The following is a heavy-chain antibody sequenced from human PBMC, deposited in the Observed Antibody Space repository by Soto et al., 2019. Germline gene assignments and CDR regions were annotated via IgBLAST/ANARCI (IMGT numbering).Heavy chain of an antibody. CDR2: ISGSAGST. V-gene: IGHV3-23*01. Sequence: EVQLLESGGGLVQPGGSLRLSCAASGFTFSNYDMSWVRQAPGKRLEWVSVISGSAGSTHYADSVKGRFTISRDNSKNALYLQMSSLRAEDTAVYYCAKGHILNGYSYFDYWGQGALVTVSS. CDR1: GFTFSNYD. CDR3: AKGHILNGYSYFDY. D-gene: IGHD3-9*01. J-gene: IGHJ4*02.